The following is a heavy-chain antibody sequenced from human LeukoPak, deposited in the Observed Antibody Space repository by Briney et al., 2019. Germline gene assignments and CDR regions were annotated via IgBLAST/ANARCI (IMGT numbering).Heavy chain of an antibody. CDR1: GYTFTSYG. V-gene: IGHV1-18*01. CDR2: ISVYNGNT. Sequence: ASVKVSCKASGYTFTSYGISWVRQAPGQGLEWMGWISVYNGNTNYAQKLQGRVTMTTDTSTSTAYMELRSLRSDDTAVYYCAREKAYYDILTGYYISHDAFDIWGQGTMVTVSS. J-gene: IGHJ3*02. CDR3: AREKAYYDILTGYYISHDAFDI. D-gene: IGHD3-9*01.